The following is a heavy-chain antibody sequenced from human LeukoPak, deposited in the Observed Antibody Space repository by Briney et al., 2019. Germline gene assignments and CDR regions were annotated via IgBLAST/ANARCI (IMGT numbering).Heavy chain of an antibody. CDR1: GGSVSTSY. Sequence: SETLSLTCTVSGGSVSTSYWNWIRQSPGKGLEWIGYIYYTGGTNNNPSLKSRVTLSIDMSKNQFSLKLRSVTAADTAVYYCARDSLYATNWYDPWGQGILVTVSS. J-gene: IGHJ5*02. CDR2: IYYTGGT. CDR3: ARDSLYATNWYDP. V-gene: IGHV4-59*02. D-gene: IGHD2-8*01.